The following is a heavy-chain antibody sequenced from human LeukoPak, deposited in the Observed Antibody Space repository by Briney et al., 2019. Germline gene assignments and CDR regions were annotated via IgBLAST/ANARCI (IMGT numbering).Heavy chain of an antibody. Sequence: RGASLQISCQASGSRFTSSWIGWARQMPGKGLEWMAIINPGDSDTRYSPSFQGQVTISAGKSISTVYLQWGSLKASDTAMYYCARQPGAGWFDPWGQGTLVTVSS. CDR3: ARQPGAGWFDP. CDR2: INPGDSDT. D-gene: IGHD3-10*01. V-gene: IGHV5-51*01. J-gene: IGHJ5*02. CDR1: GSRFTSSW.